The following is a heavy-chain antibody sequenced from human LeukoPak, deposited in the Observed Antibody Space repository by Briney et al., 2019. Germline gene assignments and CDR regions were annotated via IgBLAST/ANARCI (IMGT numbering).Heavy chain of an antibody. CDR1: GGSISSYY. CDR2: IYYSGST. Sequence: SETLYLTCTVSGGSISSYYWSWIRQPPGKGLEWIGYIYYSGSTNYNPSLKSRVTISVDTSKNQFSLKLSSVTAADTAVYSCARGSVRGEFDPWGQGTLVTVSS. V-gene: IGHV4-59*01. D-gene: IGHD3-10*01. J-gene: IGHJ5*02. CDR3: ARGSVRGEFDP.